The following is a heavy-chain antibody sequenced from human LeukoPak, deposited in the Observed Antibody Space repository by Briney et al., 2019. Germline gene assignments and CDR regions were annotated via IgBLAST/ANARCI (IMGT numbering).Heavy chain of an antibody. CDR3: ARVGRIAARDCVY. Sequence: PGGSLRLSCAASGFIFSSSVMHWVRQAPGKGLEWVAVISHDGGNKYYADSVKGRFTISRDNSKNTLYLQMNSLRAEDTAVYYCARVGRIAARDCVYWGQGTLVTVSS. V-gene: IGHV3-30*04. J-gene: IGHJ4*02. CDR2: ISHDGGNK. D-gene: IGHD6-6*01. CDR1: GFIFSSSV.